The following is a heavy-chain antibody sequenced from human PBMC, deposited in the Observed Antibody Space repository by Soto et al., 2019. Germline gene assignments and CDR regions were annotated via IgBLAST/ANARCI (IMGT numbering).Heavy chain of an antibody. CDR2: IKSKKDGETT. J-gene: IGHJ3*02. V-gene: IGHV3-15*01. CDR1: GFTFSNAW. Sequence: EVQLVESGGGLIKPGGSLRLSCAGSGFTFSNAWMSWVRQAPGKGPEWVGRIKSKKDGETTDYAAPVKGRFTISRDDSKNTLYLQMNSLKTEDTALYYCTTLGYCSCATCYHTDAGAFDIWGQGAMVIVSS. D-gene: IGHD2-15*01. CDR3: TTLGYCSCATCYHTDAGAFDI.